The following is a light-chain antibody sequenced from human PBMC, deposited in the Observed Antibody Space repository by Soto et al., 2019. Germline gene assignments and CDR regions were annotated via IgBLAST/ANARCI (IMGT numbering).Light chain of an antibody. V-gene: IGKV3-20*01. CDR3: QQYGSSPPYT. CDR1: QSVSSSY. Sequence: EIVLTQSPGTLSLSPGERATLSCRASQSVSSSYLAWYQQKPGQAPRLLIYGASSMATGIPDRFSGSGSGPDFTLTISRLEPEDFAVYYCQQYGSSPPYTFGQGTKLEIK. CDR2: GAS. J-gene: IGKJ2*01.